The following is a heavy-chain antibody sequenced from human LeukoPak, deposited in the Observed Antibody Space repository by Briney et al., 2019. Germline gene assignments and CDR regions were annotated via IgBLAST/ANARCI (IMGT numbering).Heavy chain of an antibody. D-gene: IGHD2-2*01. V-gene: IGHV5-51*01. J-gene: IGHJ5*02. CDR3: ARLKGIVVVAAAPVDP. Sequence: GESLKISCKGSGYSFTSYWIGWVRQMPRKGLEWIGIIYPGDFDTRYSPSFQSQVTISANKSISTAYLQEMNLKAAEPTMDYDARLKGIVVVAAAPVDPWGQGTLVTVSS. CDR1: GYSFTSYW. CDR2: IYPGDFDT.